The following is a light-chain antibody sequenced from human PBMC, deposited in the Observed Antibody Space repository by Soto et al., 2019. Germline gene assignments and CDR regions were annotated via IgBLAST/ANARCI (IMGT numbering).Light chain of an antibody. Sequence: DIVLPQSPATLSLSPGERATLSCRASQSVSSYLAWYQQKPGQAPRLLIYGASSRPTGIPDRFSGSGSGTDFTLTISRLEPEDFAVYYCQQYGSSSTFGQGTRLEI. J-gene: IGKJ5*01. V-gene: IGKV3-20*01. CDR2: GAS. CDR3: QQYGSSST. CDR1: QSVSSY.